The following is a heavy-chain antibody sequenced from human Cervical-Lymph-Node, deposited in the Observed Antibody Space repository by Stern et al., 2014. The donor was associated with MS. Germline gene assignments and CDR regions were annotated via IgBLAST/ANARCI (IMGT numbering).Heavy chain of an antibody. CDR1: GFTFSSYC. D-gene: IGHD1-1*01. V-gene: IGHV3-7*01. Sequence: EVQLVESGGGLVQPGGSLRLSCAASGFTFSSYCMSWVRQAPGKGLEWVANIKQDGSEKYYVDSVKGRFTISRDNAKNSLYLQMNSLRAEDTAVYYCARDASAVTSHNWSDGWGRRSEGWGRRSQRGNYNYYAMDVWGQGTTVTVSS. CDR2: IKQDGSEK. CDR3: ARDASAVTSHNWSDGWGRRSEGWGRRSQRGNYNYYAMDV. J-gene: IGHJ6*02.